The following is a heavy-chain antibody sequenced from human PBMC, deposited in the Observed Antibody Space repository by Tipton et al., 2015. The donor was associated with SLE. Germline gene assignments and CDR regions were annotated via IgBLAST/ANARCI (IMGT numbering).Heavy chain of an antibody. D-gene: IGHD2-2*01. CDR2: IYPGDSDT. CDR1: GYSFTSYW. J-gene: IGHJ3*02. V-gene: IGHV5-51*01. CDR3: ARLSTSTSSDAFDI. Sequence: QLVQSGAEVKKPGESLKISCQGSGYSFTSYWIGWVRQMPGKGLQWMGIIYPGDSDTRYSPSFQGQVTISADKSINTAYLQWSSLKASDTAIYYCARLSTSTSSDAFDIWGQGTLVTVSS.